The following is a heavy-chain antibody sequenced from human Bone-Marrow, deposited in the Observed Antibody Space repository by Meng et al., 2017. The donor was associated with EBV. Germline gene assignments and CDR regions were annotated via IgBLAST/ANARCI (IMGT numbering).Heavy chain of an antibody. CDR1: GFTFSSYG. Sequence: QVQLVESGXGVVQPGRSVRLSCAASGFTFSSYGMHWVRQAPGKGLEWVAVIWYDGSNKYYADSVKGRFTISRDNSKNTLYLQMNSLRAEDTAVYYCARGDHGQLGFDYWGQGTLVTVSS. CDR2: IWYDGSNK. J-gene: IGHJ4*02. CDR3: ARGDHGQLGFDY. D-gene: IGHD5-18*01. V-gene: IGHV3-33*01.